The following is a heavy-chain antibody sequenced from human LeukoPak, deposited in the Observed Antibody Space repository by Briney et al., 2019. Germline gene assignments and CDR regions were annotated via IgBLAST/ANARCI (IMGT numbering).Heavy chain of an antibody. V-gene: IGHV3-7*03. CDR1: GFTLSIYC. CDR2: INQDGRTK. J-gene: IGHJ4*02. CDR3: TRDSQGSRTYSVDY. D-gene: IGHD3-10*01. Sequence: GGSLRLSCAISGFTLSIYCMSWVRQAPGNGPEWVTNINQDGRTKYYVASVRGRFTTSRDNAKNSLYLEMNSLRAEDTGVYYCTRDSQGSRTYSVDYWGQGTLVTVSS.